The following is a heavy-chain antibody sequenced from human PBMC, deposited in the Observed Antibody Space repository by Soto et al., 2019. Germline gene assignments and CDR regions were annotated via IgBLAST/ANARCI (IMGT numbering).Heavy chain of an antibody. CDR3: AQTSYGDNTGY. V-gene: IGHV3-73*01. D-gene: IGHD4-17*01. Sequence: GGSLRLSCAASGFTFSGSAMHWVRQASGKGLEWVGRIRSKANSYATAYAASVKGRFTISRDDSKNTAYLQMNSLKTGDTAVYYCAQTSYGDNTGYWGQGALVTVSS. CDR2: IRSKANSYAT. J-gene: IGHJ4*02. CDR1: GFTFSGSA.